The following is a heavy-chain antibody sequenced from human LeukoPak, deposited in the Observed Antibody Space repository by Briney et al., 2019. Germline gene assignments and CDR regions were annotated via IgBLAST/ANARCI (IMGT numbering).Heavy chain of an antibody. V-gene: IGHV1-2*02. J-gene: IGHJ6*02. CDR2: INPNSGGT. CDR1: GYTFTGYY. CDR3: ARDTGGGSTFMDV. D-gene: IGHD5/OR15-5a*01. Sequence: ASVKVSCKASGYTFTGYYMHWVRQAPGQGLGWMGWINPNSGGTNYAQKFQGRVTMTRDTSISTAYMELSRLRSDDTAVYYCARDTGGGSTFMDVWGQGTTVTVSS.